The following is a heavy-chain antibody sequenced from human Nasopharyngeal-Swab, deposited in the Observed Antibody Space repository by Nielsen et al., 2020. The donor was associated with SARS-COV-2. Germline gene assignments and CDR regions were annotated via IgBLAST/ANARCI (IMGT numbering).Heavy chain of an antibody. CDR3: ARAGATRPTATDY. CDR1: GFPFSRYS. V-gene: IGHV3-48*02. CDR2: ISNSSSTI. D-gene: IGHD1-26*01. Sequence: GSLKISCAASGFPFSRYSMNWVRQAPGKGLEWVSDISNSSSTIYYADSVKGRFTLSIADAKNSLYLQMNSLRDEDTAVYYCARAGATRPTATDYWGQGTLVTVSS. J-gene: IGHJ4*02.